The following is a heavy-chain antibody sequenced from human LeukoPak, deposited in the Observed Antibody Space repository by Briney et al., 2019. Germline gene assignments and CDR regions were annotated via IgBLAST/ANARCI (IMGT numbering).Heavy chain of an antibody. CDR3: SRGSGWLSVY. D-gene: IGHD6-19*01. V-gene: IGHV3-49*03. Sequence: GRSLRLSCTASGFTFGDYLMSWFRQAPGKGLEWIGFISGGTTEYAASVKGRFTISRDHSTSIAYLQMNSLTTEDTAVYYCSRGSGWLSVYWGQGPLVTVSS. CDR1: GFTFGDYL. CDR2: ISGGTT. J-gene: IGHJ4*02.